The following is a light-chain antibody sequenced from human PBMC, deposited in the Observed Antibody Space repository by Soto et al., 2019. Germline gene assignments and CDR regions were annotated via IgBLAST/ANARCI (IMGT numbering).Light chain of an antibody. V-gene: IGKV1-5*01. CDR2: DVS. CDR3: QQYKVYPYT. Sequence: DIQMTQSPSTRSASIGDRVTITCRASQTINGRLAWYQQKPGRPPKLLIYDVSFLESGAPSRFSGSGSGTDFTLTISSLRPDDFATFYCQQYKVYPYTFGQGSRLDIQ. CDR1: QTINGR. J-gene: IGKJ2*01.